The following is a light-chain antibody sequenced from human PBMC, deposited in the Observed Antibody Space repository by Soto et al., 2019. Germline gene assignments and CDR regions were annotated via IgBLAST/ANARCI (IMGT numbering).Light chain of an antibody. J-gene: IGKJ4*01. CDR3: QQRSNWPLT. CDR2: DAS. Sequence: EIDLTQSPGTLSLSPGERATLSCWASQSVSSSYLAWYQQKPGQAPRLLIYDASNRATGIPARFSGSGSGTDFTLTISSLEPEDFAVYYCQQRSNWPLTFGGGTKVDIK. CDR1: QSVSSSY. V-gene: IGKV3-11*01.